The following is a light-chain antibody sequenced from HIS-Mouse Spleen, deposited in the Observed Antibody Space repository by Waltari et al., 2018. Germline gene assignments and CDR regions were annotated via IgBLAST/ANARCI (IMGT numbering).Light chain of an antibody. J-gene: IGLJ1*01. CDR1: SSDVGSYNL. CDR2: EGG. Sequence: QSALTQPASVSGSPGQSITISCTGTSSDVGSYNLVSWYQQHPGKAPKLMIYEGGKRPSGFSNRFSGSKSGNTASLTISGLQAEDEADYYCCSYAGSSTYVFGTGTKVTVL. CDR3: CSYAGSSTYV. V-gene: IGLV2-23*01.